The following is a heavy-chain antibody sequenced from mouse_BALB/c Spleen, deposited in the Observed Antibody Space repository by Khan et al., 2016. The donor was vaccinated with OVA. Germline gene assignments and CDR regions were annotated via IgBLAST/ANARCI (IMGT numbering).Heavy chain of an antibody. J-gene: IGHJ2*01. CDR1: GYSITSGYG. CDR3: ARTARIKY. D-gene: IGHD1-2*01. CDR2: ISSSGST. Sequence: EVQLQESGPGLVKPSQSLSLTCTVTGYSITSGYGWNWIRQFPGNKLDWLGYISSSGSTNYHPSLTSRISITRDTSKNQFFLQLNSVTTEDTATYYCARTARIKYWGQGTTLTVSS. V-gene: IGHV3-2*02.